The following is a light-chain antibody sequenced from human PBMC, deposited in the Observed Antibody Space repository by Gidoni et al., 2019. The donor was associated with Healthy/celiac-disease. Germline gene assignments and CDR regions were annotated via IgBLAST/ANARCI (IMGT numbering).Light chain of an antibody. CDR2: DVT. Sequence: QSALTQPASVSGSPGQSMTISCTVTSRGVASFKYVSWYQQHPGKVPKRVIYDVTNRPSGVSNRFSGSQYGNTASLTISGLQAEDEADYYCSSYTSRSTSSWVLGGGTKLTVL. J-gene: IGLJ3*02. V-gene: IGLV2-14*01. CDR3: SSYTSRSTSSWV. CDR1: SRGVASFKY.